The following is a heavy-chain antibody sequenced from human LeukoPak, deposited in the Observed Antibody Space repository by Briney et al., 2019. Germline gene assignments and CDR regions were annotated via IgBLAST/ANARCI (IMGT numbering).Heavy chain of an antibody. V-gene: IGHV3-30-3*01. CDR1: GFTFSSYA. CDR3: ARDTRGDYYDSSGYFDY. Sequence: GGSLRLSCAASGFTFSSYAMHWVRQAPGKGLEWVAVISYDGSNKYYADSVKGRFTISRDSSKNTLYLQMNSLRAEDTAVYYCARDTRGDYYDSSGYFDYWGQGTLVTVSS. J-gene: IGHJ4*02. CDR2: ISYDGSNK. D-gene: IGHD3-22*01.